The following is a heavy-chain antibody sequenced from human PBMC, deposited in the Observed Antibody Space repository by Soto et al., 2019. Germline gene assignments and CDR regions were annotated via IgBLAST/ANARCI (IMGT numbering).Heavy chain of an antibody. V-gene: IGHV1-18*01. Sequence: QVQLVQSGGEVKKPGASVRVSCKASGYTFTSYGISWVRKAPGQGLEWMGRISAYNGNTNYEQKLQGRATMTTDTSTSTAYMELRSLRSDDTAVYYCARVVGALGHWFDPWGQGTLVTVSS. CDR1: GYTFTSYG. CDR3: ARVVGALGHWFDP. J-gene: IGHJ5*02. CDR2: ISAYNGNT. D-gene: IGHD1-26*01.